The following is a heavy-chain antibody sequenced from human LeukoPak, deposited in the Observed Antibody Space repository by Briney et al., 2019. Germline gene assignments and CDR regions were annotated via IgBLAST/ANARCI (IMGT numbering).Heavy chain of an antibody. D-gene: IGHD3-22*01. V-gene: IGHV1-46*01. CDR3: ARDRDYYDSSGYYYPLWP. J-gene: IGHJ5*02. CDR1: GYTFTSYY. CDR2: INPSGGST. Sequence: HGASVKVSCKASGYTFTSYYMHWVRQAPGQGLEWMGIINPSGGSTSYAQKFQGRVTITADKSTSTAYMELSSLRSEDTAVYYCARDRDYYDSSGYYYPLWPWGQGTLVTVSS.